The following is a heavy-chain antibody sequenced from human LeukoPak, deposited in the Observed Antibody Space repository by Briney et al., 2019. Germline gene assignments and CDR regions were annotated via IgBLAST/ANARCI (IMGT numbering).Heavy chain of an antibody. CDR1: GFTFSNYG. CDR2: ISGGGDST. CDR3: AKDRPLERRWNWFDP. Sequence: QSGGSLRLSCAASGFTFSNYGMSWVRQAPGKGLEWVSGISGGGDSTSYADSVKGLFIISRDNFKNTVYLQMNSLRAEDTAVYYCAKDRPLERRWNWFDPWGQGTLVTVSS. V-gene: IGHV3-23*01. D-gene: IGHD1-1*01. J-gene: IGHJ5*02.